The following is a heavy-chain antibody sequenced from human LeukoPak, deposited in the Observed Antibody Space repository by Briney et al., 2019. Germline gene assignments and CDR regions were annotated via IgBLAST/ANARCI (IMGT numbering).Heavy chain of an antibody. D-gene: IGHD1-20*01. CDR3: ATLTGTTYPYYFDF. J-gene: IGHJ4*02. Sequence: SETLSLTCTVSGASIRHYYWSWIRQPPGKGLEWIGNLYHSGSPNYNPSLKSRVTISIDTAKNQISLRLRSVTAADTAVYYCATLTGTTYPYYFDFWGQATLVTVSS. V-gene: IGHV4-59*01. CDR1: GASIRHYY. CDR2: LYHSGSP.